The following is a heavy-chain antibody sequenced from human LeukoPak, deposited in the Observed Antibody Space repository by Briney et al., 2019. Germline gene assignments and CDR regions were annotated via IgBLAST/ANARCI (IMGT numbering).Heavy chain of an antibody. J-gene: IGHJ4*02. V-gene: IGHV3-20*01. CDR1: GFTSDDYG. Sequence: GGSLRLSCAASGFTSDDYGMSWVRQTPGKGLEWVSGINWNGGSTGYADSVKGRFTISRDNAKNSLYLQMNSLRAEDTALYHCARDLSVRGIAVAGKDDPYFDYWGQGTLVTFSS. D-gene: IGHD6-19*01. CDR3: ARDLSVRGIAVAGKDDPYFDY. CDR2: INWNGGST.